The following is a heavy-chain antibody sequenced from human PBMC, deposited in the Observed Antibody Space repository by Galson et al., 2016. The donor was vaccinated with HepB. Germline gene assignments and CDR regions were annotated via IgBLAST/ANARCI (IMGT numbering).Heavy chain of an antibody. D-gene: IGHD3-22*01. CDR3: ARGGYHSADY. V-gene: IGHV3-7*01. CDR1: GFTFSFSW. CDR2: IKEDGSEN. Sequence: SLRLSCAASGFTFSFSWMSWVRQAPGKGLEWVATIKEDGSENNYLDSMKGRLTISRDNAKSSLHLQMNTLRVEDTAVYYCARGGYHSADYWGQGTLVTVSS. J-gene: IGHJ4*02.